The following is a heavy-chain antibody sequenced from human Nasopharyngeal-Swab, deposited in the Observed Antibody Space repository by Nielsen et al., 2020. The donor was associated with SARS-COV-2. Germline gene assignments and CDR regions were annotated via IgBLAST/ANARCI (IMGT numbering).Heavy chain of an antibody. CDR1: GFTFSSYA. CDR3: AADIVVLPAVNLGDYYALDV. D-gene: IGHD2-2*01. J-gene: IGHJ6*02. V-gene: IGHV3-33*01. Sequence: GESLKISCAASGFTFSSYAMHWVRQAPGKGLEWVALIWYIGDNKYYADSVKGRFTISRGNSKNTLYLQMHSLRAEDTAVYYCAADIVVLPAVNLGDYYALDVWGPGTTVTVSS. CDR2: IWYIGDNK.